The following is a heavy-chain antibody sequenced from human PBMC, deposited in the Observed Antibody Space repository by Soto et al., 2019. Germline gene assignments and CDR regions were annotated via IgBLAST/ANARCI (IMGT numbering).Heavy chain of an antibody. V-gene: IGHV4-31*03. CDR2: IYYSGST. Sequence: QVQLQESGPGLVKPSQTLSLTCTVSGGSISSGGYYWSWIRQHPGKGLEWIGYIYYSGSTYYNPSLKSRVTISIDTPKHQFSLKRSSVTAADTAVYYCARASGYDFWSGYECDYWGQGTLVTVSS. D-gene: IGHD3-3*01. J-gene: IGHJ4*02. CDR1: GGSISSGGYY. CDR3: ARASGYDFWSGYECDY.